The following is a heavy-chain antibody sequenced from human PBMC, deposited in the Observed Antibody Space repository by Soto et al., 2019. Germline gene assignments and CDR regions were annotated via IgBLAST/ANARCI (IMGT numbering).Heavy chain of an antibody. CDR1: GFTFTNYA. D-gene: IGHD4-4*01. CDR3: AKDPVSQIPVKYFDY. V-gene: IGHV3-23*01. CDR2: TSGSGDST. J-gene: IGHJ4*02. Sequence: PGGSLRLSCAASGFTFTNYAMGWVRQAPGRGLEWVSATSGSGDSTYYADSVKGRFTISRDNSKNTLYLQMNSLRAEDTAVYYCAKDPVSQIPVKYFDYWGQGTLVTSPQ.